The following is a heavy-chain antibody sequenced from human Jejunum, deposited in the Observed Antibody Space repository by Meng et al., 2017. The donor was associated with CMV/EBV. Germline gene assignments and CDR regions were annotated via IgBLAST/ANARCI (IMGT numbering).Heavy chain of an antibody. D-gene: IGHD2-2*01. CDR1: FTFSNHW. J-gene: IGHJ4*02. Sequence: FTFSNHWRHWVRQAPGKGLVWVTRISTDGSSTSYADSVKGRFTISRDNAMNTLYLQMNSLRAEDTAVYYCAKRDCTSSSCHYYFDYWGQGTLVTVSS. CDR3: AKRDCTSSSCHYYFDY. CDR2: ISTDGSST. V-gene: IGHV3-74*01.